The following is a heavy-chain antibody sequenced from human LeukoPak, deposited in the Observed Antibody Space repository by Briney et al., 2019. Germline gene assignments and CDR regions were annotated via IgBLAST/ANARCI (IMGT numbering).Heavy chain of an antibody. Sequence: PGGSLRLSCAASGFIVSSNYMNWVRQAPGKGLEWVSVLYSDGTTYYADSVKGRFTISRDNSKNTLYLQMNSLRAGDTAVCYCARGGGYYGIDYWGQGTLVTVSS. CDR3: ARGGGYYGIDY. CDR2: LYSDGTT. J-gene: IGHJ4*02. V-gene: IGHV3-53*01. D-gene: IGHD3-22*01. CDR1: GFIVSSNY.